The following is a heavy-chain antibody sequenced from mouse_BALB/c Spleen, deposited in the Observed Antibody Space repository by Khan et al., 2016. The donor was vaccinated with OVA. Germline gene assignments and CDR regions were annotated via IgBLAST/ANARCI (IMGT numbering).Heavy chain of an antibody. J-gene: IGHJ3*01. CDR3: AGDGYSPWFAY. V-gene: IGHV14-1*02. Sequence: VQLQQSGAELVRPGALVNLSCKASGFNIKDYYMHWVKQRPEQGLEWIGWIDPENGNAKYDPKFQGKASITLDTSSNTAYLQLSSLPSEDTAVYYWAGDGYSPWFAYWGQGTLVTVSA. D-gene: IGHD2-3*01. CDR2: IDPENGNA. CDR1: GFNIKDYY.